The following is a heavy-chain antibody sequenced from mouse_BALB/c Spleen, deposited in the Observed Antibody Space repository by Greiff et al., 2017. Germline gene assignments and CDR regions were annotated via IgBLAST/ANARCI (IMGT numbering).Heavy chain of an antibody. CDR3: ARGEGYAMDY. CDR1: GYTFTSYW. CDR2: INPSNGRT. V-gene: IGHV1S81*02. Sequence: QVQLQQSGAELVKPGASVKLSCKASGYTFTSYWMHWVKQRPGQGLEWIGEINPSNGRTNYNEKFKSKATLTVDKSSSTAYMQLSSLTSEDSAVYYCARGEGYAMDYWGQGTSVTVSS. J-gene: IGHJ4*01.